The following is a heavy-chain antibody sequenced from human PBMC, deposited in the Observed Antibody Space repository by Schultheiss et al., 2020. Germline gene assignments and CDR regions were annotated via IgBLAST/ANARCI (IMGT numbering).Heavy chain of an antibody. V-gene: IGHV4-39*01. Sequence: SETLSLTCTVSGGSISSGGYYWSWIRQHPGKGLEWIGSIYYSGSTYYNPSLKSRVTISVDTSKNQFSLKLSSVTAADTAVYYCATHYYRGAFDIWGQGTMVTVSS. CDR2: IYYSGST. J-gene: IGHJ3*02. D-gene: IGHD3-22*01. CDR3: ATHYYRGAFDI. CDR1: GGSISSGGYY.